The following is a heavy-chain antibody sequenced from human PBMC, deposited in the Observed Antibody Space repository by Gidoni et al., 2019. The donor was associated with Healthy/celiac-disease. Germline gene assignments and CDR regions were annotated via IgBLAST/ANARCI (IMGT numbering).Heavy chain of an antibody. CDR2: IYHRGCT. J-gene: IGHJ3*02. Sequence: QVQLQESGPGLVKPSGTLSLTCAVSGGSISSSNWWSWVSKPPGKGLEWIGEIYHRGCTNSHPSLKSGVTILVDKSKNRFSRKLSSVTAADTAVYYCARLPTMTAPEGAFDIWGQGTMVTVSS. CDR1: GGSISSSNW. D-gene: IGHD3-22*01. V-gene: IGHV4-4*02. CDR3: ARLPTMTAPEGAFDI.